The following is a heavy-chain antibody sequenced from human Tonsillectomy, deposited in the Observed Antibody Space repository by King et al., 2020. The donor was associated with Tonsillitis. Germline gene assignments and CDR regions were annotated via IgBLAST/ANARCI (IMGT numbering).Heavy chain of an antibody. V-gene: IGHV5-51*01. CDR1: GFTFTHYW. J-gene: IGHJ5*02. CDR3: ARANFGWSPQYGFDP. Sequence: VQLVESGAEVKKPGESLRISCQGSGFTFTHYWIGWVRQLPAKGLEWMGLIHPADSDTRYSPSFQGQVTISADKSISTAYLHWSSLKTSDTAIYYCARANFGWSPQYGFDPWGQGTLVTVSS. CDR2: IHPADSDT. D-gene: IGHD3-9*01.